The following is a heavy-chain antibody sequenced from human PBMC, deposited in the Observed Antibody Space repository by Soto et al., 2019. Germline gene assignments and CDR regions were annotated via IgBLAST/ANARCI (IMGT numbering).Heavy chain of an antibody. CDR1: GGSISTVDYW. V-gene: IGHV4-30-4*01. J-gene: IGHJ4*02. CDR3: ARGPSGDKVDS. CDR2: IYDGGRT. Sequence: PSETPSLTCTVSGGSISTVDYWWSWIRQSPDMGLEWIGHIYDGGRTYNNPSLESRVTMSVDTSKSQLSLTLSSVSAADTAVYYCARGPSGDKVDSWGQGTLVTAPQ. D-gene: IGHD7-27*01.